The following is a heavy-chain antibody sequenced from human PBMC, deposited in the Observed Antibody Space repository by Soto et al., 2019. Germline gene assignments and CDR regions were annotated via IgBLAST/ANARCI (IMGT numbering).Heavy chain of an antibody. D-gene: IGHD3-3*01. CDR2: IYYSGST. CDR1: GGSISSSSYY. V-gene: IGHV4-39*01. J-gene: IGHJ4*02. CDR3: AILSPTIFGVVIPPIPPLVFDY. Sequence: PSETLSLTCTVSGGSISSSSYYWGWIRQPPGKGLEWIGSIYYSGSTYYNPSLKSRVTISVDTSKNQFSLKLSSVTAADTAVYYCAILSPTIFGVVIPPIPPLVFDYWGQGTLVPVSP.